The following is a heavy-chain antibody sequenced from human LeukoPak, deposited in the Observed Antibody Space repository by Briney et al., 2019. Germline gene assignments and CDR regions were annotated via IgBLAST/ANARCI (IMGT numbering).Heavy chain of an antibody. J-gene: IGHJ6*03. CDR2: INPSGGST. CDR3: ARDYCSSTSCYDKYMDV. V-gene: IGHV1-46*01. Sequence: ASVKVSCKASGYTFTSYYMHWVRQAPGQGLEWMGIINPSGGSTSYAQKFQGRVTMARDTSTSTVYMELSSLRSEDTAVYYCARDYCSSTSCYDKYMDVWGKGTTVTVSS. CDR1: GYTFTSYY. D-gene: IGHD2-2*01.